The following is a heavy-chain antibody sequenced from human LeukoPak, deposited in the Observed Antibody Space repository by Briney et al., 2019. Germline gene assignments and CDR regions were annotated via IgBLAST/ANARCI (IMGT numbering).Heavy chain of an antibody. D-gene: IGHD1-1*01. CDR2: IYYSGST. CDR3: ARDGSVDLQTTYRRAHNVIFDY. J-gene: IGHJ4*02. CDR1: GGSINSYY. Sequence: SETLSLTCTVSGGSINSYYWSWIRQPPGKGLEWIGYIYYSGSTNYNPSLKSRVTISVDTSKNQFSLKLSSVTAADTAVYYCARDGSVDLQTTYRRAHNVIFDYWGQGTLVTVSS. V-gene: IGHV4-59*12.